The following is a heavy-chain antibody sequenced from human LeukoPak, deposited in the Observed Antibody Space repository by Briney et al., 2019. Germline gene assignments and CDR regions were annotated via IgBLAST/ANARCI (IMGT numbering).Heavy chain of an antibody. Sequence: GGSLRLSCVASGLSFINYAMSWVRQAPGKGLERVSDISGRGSSTSYVDSVKGRFTISRDNSKNTLYLQMNSLRAEDTAVYYCARESGYNYGMDVWGQGTTVTVSS. J-gene: IGHJ6*02. D-gene: IGHD3-22*01. CDR2: ISGRGSST. CDR1: GLSFINYA. CDR3: ARESGYNYGMDV. V-gene: IGHV3-23*01.